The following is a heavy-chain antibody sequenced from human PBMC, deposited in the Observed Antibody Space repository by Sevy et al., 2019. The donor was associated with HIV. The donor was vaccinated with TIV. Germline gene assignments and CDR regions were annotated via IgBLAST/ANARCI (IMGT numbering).Heavy chain of an antibody. D-gene: IGHD2-15*01. J-gene: IGHJ4*02. V-gene: IGHV4-34*01. CDR2: VSQSGSA. Sequence: PSETLSLTCAVSGVSFSDYYWAWVRQPPGKGLEGIGEVSQSGSANYNPSLRSRVIMSLDTSNNHFSLKLTSVTAADTAVYYCARCPLFSPEYCSGGTCPTIDYWSQGTLVTVSS. CDR3: ARCPLFSPEYCSGGTCPTIDY. CDR1: GVSFSDYY.